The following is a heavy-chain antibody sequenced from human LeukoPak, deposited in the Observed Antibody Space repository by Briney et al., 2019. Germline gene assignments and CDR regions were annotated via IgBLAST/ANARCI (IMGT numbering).Heavy chain of an antibody. CDR2: ISYDGSNK. Sequence: PGGSLRLSCAASGFTFRNYGMHWVRQAPGKGLEWVAVISYDGSNKYYIDSVKGRFTISRDNSKNTLYLQMNSLRAEDTAVYYCVSEVGGRYWGQGTLVTVSS. J-gene: IGHJ4*02. CDR1: GFTFRNYG. D-gene: IGHD1-26*01. CDR3: VSEVGGRY. V-gene: IGHV3-30*03.